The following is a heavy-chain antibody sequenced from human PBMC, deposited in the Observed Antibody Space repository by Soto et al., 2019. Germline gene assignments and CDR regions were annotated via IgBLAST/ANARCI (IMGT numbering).Heavy chain of an antibody. D-gene: IGHD6-19*01. CDR2: INAGNGNT. Sequence: GASVKVSCKASGYTFTSYAMHWVRQAPGQRLEWMGWINAGNGNTKYSQKFQGRVTITRDTSASTAYMELSSLRSEDTAVYYCARGRIAVAGPPRAFDYWGQGTLVTVSS. CDR1: GYTFTSYA. V-gene: IGHV1-3*01. J-gene: IGHJ4*02. CDR3: ARGRIAVAGPPRAFDY.